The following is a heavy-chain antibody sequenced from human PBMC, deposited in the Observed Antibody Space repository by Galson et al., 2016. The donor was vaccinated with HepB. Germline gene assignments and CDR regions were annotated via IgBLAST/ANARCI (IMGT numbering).Heavy chain of an antibody. CDR3: ARDSRYGSGSYYGEDYYYGMDV. V-gene: IGHV1-69*13. J-gene: IGHJ6*02. CDR1: GDSFRKYA. D-gene: IGHD3-10*01. Sequence: SVKVSCKAPGDSFRKYAISWVRQAPGQGLEWMGGIIPMVGTANYAQKFRGRVTITAAESTNTAYMELSSLRSEDTAVYYCARDSRYGSGSYYGEDYYYGMDVWGQGTTVAVSS. CDR2: IIPMVGTA.